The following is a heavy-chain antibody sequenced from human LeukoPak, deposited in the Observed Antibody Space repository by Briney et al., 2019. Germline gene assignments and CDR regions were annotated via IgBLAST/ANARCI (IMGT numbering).Heavy chain of an antibody. D-gene: IGHD3-9*01. CDR2: INHSGST. CDR1: GGSFSGYY. Sequence: SETLSLTCAVYGGSFSGYYWSWTRQPPGKGLEWIGEINHSGSTNYNPSLKSRVTISVDTSKNQFSLKLSSVTAADTAVYYCARGPYYDILTGYSYSVDYWGQGTLVTVSS. V-gene: IGHV4-34*01. J-gene: IGHJ4*02. CDR3: ARGPYYDILTGYSYSVDY.